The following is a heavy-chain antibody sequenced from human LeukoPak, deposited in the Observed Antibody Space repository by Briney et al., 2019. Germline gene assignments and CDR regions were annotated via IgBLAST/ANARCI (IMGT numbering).Heavy chain of an antibody. V-gene: IGHV1-18*01. Sequence: ASVKVSCKASGYTFTSYGISWVRQAPGQGLEWMGWISAYNGNTNYAQKLQGRVTMTRDTSTSTLYMELSSLRSEDTAVYYCARDLGQTSQFDYWGQGTLVTVSS. CDR2: ISAYNGNT. CDR3: ARDLGQTSQFDY. D-gene: IGHD2-2*01. CDR1: GYTFTSYG. J-gene: IGHJ4*02.